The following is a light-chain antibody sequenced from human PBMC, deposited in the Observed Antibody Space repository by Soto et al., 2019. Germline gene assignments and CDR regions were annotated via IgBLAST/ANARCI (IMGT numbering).Light chain of an antibody. CDR2: DAS. J-gene: IGKJ4*01. CDR3: QQRSNWPLT. Sequence: EIVLTQSPASLFLSPGERATVSCRASQSVSSYLAWYQQKPGQAPRLLMYDASNRATGIPARFSGSGSGTDVTLTISSLEPEDFAVYYCQQRSNWPLTFGGGTKVEIK. V-gene: IGKV3-11*01. CDR1: QSVSSY.